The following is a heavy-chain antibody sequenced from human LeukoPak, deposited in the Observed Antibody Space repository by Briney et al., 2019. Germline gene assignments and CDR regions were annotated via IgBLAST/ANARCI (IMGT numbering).Heavy chain of an antibody. J-gene: IGHJ3*01. Sequence: GRSLRLSCAASGFTFDDYAMHWVRQAPGKGLEWVSGISWNSGSIGYADSVKGRFTISRDNAKNSLYPQMNSLRAEDTALYYCAAGRAWWGQGTMVTVSS. CDR2: ISWNSGSI. CDR1: GFTFDDYA. V-gene: IGHV3-9*01. D-gene: IGHD3-10*01. CDR3: AAGRAW.